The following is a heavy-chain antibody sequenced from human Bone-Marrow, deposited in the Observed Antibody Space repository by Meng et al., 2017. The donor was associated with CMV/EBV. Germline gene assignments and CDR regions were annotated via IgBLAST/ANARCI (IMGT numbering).Heavy chain of an antibody. CDR2: IYHSGST. V-gene: IGHV4-4*02. CDR3: ARDLGTVAPGF. J-gene: IGHJ4*02. CDR1: GGSISSNNW. Sequence: TCAVTGGSISSNNWWSWVRQPPGKGLEWIGEIYHSGSTNYNPSLKSRVTISVDKSKNQLSLKLNSMTAADTAVYYRARDLGTVAPGFWGQGTLVTVSS. D-gene: IGHD4-23*01.